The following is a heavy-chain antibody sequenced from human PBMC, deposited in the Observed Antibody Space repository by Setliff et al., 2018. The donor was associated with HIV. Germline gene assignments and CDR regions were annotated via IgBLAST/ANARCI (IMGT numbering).Heavy chain of an antibody. CDR2: IFYSGSS. J-gene: IGHJ4*02. CDR3: ARLPRTVTHFDY. V-gene: IGHV4-59*01. CDR1: GVSIRSYY. Sequence: PSETLSLTCTVSGVSIRSYYWSWIRQPPGKGLEWIGYIFYSGSSNYNPSLQSRVSISVDTSKNQLSLKLDSLTAADTAVYFCARLPRTVTHFDYWGQGALVTVSS. D-gene: IGHD4-17*01.